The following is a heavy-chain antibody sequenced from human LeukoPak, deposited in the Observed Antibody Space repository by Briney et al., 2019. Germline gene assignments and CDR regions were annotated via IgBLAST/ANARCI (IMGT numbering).Heavy chain of an antibody. CDR1: GGSISSGGYS. D-gene: IGHD2-2*02. J-gene: IGHJ3*02. V-gene: IGHV4-30-2*01. Sequence: SETLSLTCAVSGGSISSGGYSWSWIRQPPGKGLEWIGYIYHSGSTYYNPSLKSRVTISVDRSKNQFSLKLSSVTAADTAVYYCARYCSSTSCYRADAFDIWGQGTMATVSS. CDR3: ARYCSSTSCYRADAFDI. CDR2: IYHSGST.